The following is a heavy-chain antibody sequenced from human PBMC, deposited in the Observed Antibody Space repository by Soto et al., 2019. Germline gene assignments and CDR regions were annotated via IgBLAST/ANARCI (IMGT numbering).Heavy chain of an antibody. Sequence: SETLSLTCSVSGGSISSYSWSWFRQPPGEGLEWIGYMSYSGSTNYNASLKSRVTISADTSKNQFSLKLTSVTAADTAVYYCARQRSGWSRLNPFAIWGQGTMVTVSS. CDR2: MSYSGST. J-gene: IGHJ3*02. CDR1: GGSISSYS. D-gene: IGHD6-19*01. V-gene: IGHV4-59*08. CDR3: ARQRSGWSRLNPFAI.